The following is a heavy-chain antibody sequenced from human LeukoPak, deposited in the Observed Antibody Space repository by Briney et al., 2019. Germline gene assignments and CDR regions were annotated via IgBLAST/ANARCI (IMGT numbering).Heavy chain of an antibody. CDR3: TRDYTGYFP. CDR1: GFTFSSYW. V-gene: IGHV3-7*03. J-gene: IGHJ5*02. CDR2: IKTDGSEK. D-gene: IGHD3-9*01. Sequence: GSLRLSCEASGFTFSSYWMSWVRQAPGKGLGWVANIKTDGSEKYYMDSVKGRFTISRDNAKNSLYLQMNSLRAEDTAVYYCTRDYTGYFPWGQGALVIVSS.